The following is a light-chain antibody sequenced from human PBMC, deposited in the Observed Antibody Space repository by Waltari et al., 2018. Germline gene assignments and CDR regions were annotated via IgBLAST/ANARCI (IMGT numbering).Light chain of an antibody. Sequence: QSALTQPPSASGSPGQSATISCTGTSSNVVGYYNVSWYQQHPGKAPKLMINEVSKRPSGVPDRFSCSKSGNTASLTVSGLQAEDEADYCCSSYAGSNNLVFGGGTKLTVL. CDR2: EVS. CDR1: SSNVVGYYN. V-gene: IGLV2-8*01. CDR3: SSYAGSNNLV. J-gene: IGLJ2*01.